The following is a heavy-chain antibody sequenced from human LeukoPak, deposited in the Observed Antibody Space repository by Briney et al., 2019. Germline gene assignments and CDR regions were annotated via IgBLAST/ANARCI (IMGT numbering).Heavy chain of an antibody. D-gene: IGHD5-12*01. CDR1: GFTFSSYE. V-gene: IGHV3-48*03. Sequence: PGGSLRLSCAASGFTFSSYEMNWVRQAPGKGLEWVSYISSSGSTIYYADSVKGRFTISRDNAKNSLYLQMNSLRAEDTAVYYCARGSGHEPNDAFDIWGQGTMVTVSS. J-gene: IGHJ3*02. CDR2: ISSSGSTI. CDR3: ARGSGHEPNDAFDI.